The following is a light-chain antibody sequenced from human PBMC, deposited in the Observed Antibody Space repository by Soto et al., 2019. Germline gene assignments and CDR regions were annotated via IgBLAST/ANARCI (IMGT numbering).Light chain of an antibody. V-gene: IGKV1-39*01. CDR1: QSISSY. CDR2: AAS. J-gene: IGKJ3*01. CDR3: QQSYSTLFT. Sequence: DIQMTQSPSSLSASVGDRVTITCRASQSISSYLTWYQKKPGKAPNLLIYAASSLQSGVPSRFSGSGSGTDFTLTISSLQPEDFATYYCQQSYSTLFTFGPGTKGDIK.